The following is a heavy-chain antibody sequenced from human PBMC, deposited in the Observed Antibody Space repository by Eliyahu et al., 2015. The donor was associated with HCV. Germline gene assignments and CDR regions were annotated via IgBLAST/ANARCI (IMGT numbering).Heavy chain of an antibody. Sequence: QVQLVESGGGVVQPGXSLRLSCAASGFIFNNYGMHWVRQAPGKGLEWVAFISYHGSNKYYEDSVKGRFTISRDNSKNTLYLQVNSLTAADTAIYYCGKVETSGFSHDAFDVWGRGTLVTVSS. CDR3: GKVETSGFSHDAFDV. D-gene: IGHD3-22*01. J-gene: IGHJ3*01. V-gene: IGHV3-30*18. CDR1: GFIFNNYG. CDR2: ISYHGSNK.